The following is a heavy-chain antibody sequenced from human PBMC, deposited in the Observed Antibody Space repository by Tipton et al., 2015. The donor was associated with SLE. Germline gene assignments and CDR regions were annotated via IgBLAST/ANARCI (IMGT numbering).Heavy chain of an antibody. CDR1: GFNVSTNY. J-gene: IGHJ6*02. V-gene: IGHV3-53*01. CDR2: IYSGGPT. CDR3: ASELVYYYGMDV. D-gene: IGHD6-13*01. Sequence: SLRLSCAASGFNVSTNYMSWVRQAPGKGREWASVIYSGGPTYYADSVKGRFTISRNNSKNTLYLQMNSLRVEDTAVYYCASELVYYYGMDVWGQGTTVTVSS.